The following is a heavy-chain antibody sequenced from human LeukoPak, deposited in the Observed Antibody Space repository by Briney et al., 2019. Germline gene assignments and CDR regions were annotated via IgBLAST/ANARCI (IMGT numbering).Heavy chain of an antibody. CDR2: FDPEDGET. CDR3: ATDISARTYGSGRDY. D-gene: IGHD3-10*01. CDR1: GYTLTELS. Sequence: GASVKVSCKVSGYTLTELSMHWVRQAPGKGLEWMGGFDPEDGETIYAQKFQGRVTMTEDTSADTAYMELSSLRSEDTAVYYCATDISARTYGSGRDYWGQGTLVTVSS. V-gene: IGHV1-24*01. J-gene: IGHJ4*02.